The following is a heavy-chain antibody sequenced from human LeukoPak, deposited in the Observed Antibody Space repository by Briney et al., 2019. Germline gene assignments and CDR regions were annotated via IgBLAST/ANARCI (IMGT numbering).Heavy chain of an antibody. Sequence: GGSLRPSCAASGFTFSSYWMSWVRQAPGKGLEWVSYISSSGSTIYYADSVKGRFTISRDNAKNSLYLQMNSLRAEDTAVYYCAELGITMIGGVWGKGTTVTISS. CDR3: AELGITMIGGV. D-gene: IGHD3-10*02. CDR1: GFTFSSYW. CDR2: ISSSGSTI. V-gene: IGHV3-48*04. J-gene: IGHJ6*04.